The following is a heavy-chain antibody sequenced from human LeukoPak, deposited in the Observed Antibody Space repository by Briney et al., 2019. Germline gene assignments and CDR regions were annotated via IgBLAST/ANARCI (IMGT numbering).Heavy chain of an antibody. V-gene: IGHV3-30-3*01. CDR1: GFTFSSYA. CDR3: ARGAPERISSSTNYYFDY. Sequence: GRSLRLSCAASGFTFSSYAMYWVHQAPGKGLEWVAVISYDGNNKYYADSVKGRFTISRDDSKNTLSLQMNSLRAEDTAVYYCARGAPERISSSTNYYFDYWGQGTLVTVSS. J-gene: IGHJ4*02. D-gene: IGHD6-6*01. CDR2: ISYDGNNK.